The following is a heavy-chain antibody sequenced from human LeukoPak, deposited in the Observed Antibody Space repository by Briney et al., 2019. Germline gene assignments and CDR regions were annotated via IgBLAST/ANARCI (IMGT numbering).Heavy chain of an antibody. CDR2: INWNGVST. CDR1: GFTFDDYG. Sequence: GGSLRLSCAASGFTFDDYGMSWVRQTPGKGLEWVSGINWNGVSTGYADSVKGRFTISRDNAKNSLHLEMNSLRGEDTALYYCARDQGRLVWFDPWGQGTLVTVSS. J-gene: IGHJ5*02. CDR3: ARDQGRLVWFDP. D-gene: IGHD6-19*01. V-gene: IGHV3-20*04.